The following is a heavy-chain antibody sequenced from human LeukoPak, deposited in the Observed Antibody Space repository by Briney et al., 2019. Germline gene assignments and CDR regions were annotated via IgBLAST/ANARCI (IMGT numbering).Heavy chain of an antibody. D-gene: IGHD6-6*01. J-gene: IGHJ4*02. Sequence: GGSLRLSCAASGFTFRNHWMHWVRQTPGKGLVWVSRISSDGSSTTYADSAKGRFTISRDNAKNTLYLQMNNLRAEDTAMYYCARDQRVTGRPDIDYWGEGTLVIVSS. CDR1: GFTFRNHW. CDR3: ARDQRVTGRPDIDY. V-gene: IGHV3-74*03. CDR2: ISSDGSST.